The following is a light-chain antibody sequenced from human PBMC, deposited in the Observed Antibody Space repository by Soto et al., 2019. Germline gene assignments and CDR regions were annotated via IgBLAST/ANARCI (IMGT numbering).Light chain of an antibody. CDR3: VSFTSSTPYV. CDR1: SSDVGGSNF. CDR2: DVA. Sequence: QSVLTQPAYVSASPGQSITISCTGTSSDVGGSNFVSWYQQHPGKPPKLIIYDVATRPSGVSNRFSGSKSGSTASLIISRLQTEDEADYYCVSFTSSTPYVFGSGTKLTVL. J-gene: IGLJ1*01. V-gene: IGLV2-14*03.